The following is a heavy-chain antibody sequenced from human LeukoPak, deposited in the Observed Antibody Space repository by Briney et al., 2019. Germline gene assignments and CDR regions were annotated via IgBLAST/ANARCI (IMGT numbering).Heavy chain of an antibody. Sequence: KSGGSLRLSCAASGFTFSSYTMIWVRQAPGKRLEWVSIIGSNGGDIHYADPVKGRFIISRDNSKNTLSLQMNSLRAEDTATYYCVTDFNWGSAYWGQGTLVTVSS. D-gene: IGHD7-27*01. CDR2: IGSNGGDI. J-gene: IGHJ4*02. V-gene: IGHV3-23*01. CDR3: VTDFNWGSAY. CDR1: GFTFSSYT.